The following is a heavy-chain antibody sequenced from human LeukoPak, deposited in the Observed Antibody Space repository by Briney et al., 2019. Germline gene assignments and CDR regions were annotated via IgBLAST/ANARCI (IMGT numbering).Heavy chain of an antibody. CDR2: IYSGGST. Sequence: GGSLRLSCAVSGFTVSGTYMSWVRQAPGKGLEWVSVIYSGGSTYYSDSVKGRFTISRDNSKNTLYLQMNSLRAEDTAVYYCVREAGYGSSSQYFDYWGQGTLVTVSS. CDR3: VREAGYGSSSQYFDY. D-gene: IGHD6-6*01. CDR1: GFTVSGTY. J-gene: IGHJ4*02. V-gene: IGHV3-66*01.